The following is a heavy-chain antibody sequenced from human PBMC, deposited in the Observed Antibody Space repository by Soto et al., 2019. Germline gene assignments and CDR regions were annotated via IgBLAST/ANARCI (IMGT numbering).Heavy chain of an antibody. D-gene: IGHD3-10*01. CDR1: GFTFSNYG. V-gene: IGHV3-30*03. J-gene: IGHJ4*02. CDR3: ARAYYFGSGTSYTLYY. Sequence: AGGSLRLSCAASGFTFSNYGKHWVRQAPGKGLERVAVISDDGVSKYYADSVQGRFTISRDNSESAVFLQMNSLRPDDTALYFCARAYYFGSGTSYTLYYWGQGTQVTVSS. CDR2: ISDDGVSK.